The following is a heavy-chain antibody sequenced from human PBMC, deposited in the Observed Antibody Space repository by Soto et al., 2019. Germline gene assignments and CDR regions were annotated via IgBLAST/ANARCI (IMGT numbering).Heavy chain of an antibody. CDR3: ARDDYGMDV. J-gene: IGHJ6*02. CDR2: IWYDGSNK. CDR1: GFTFSSYG. V-gene: IGHV3-33*01. Sequence: QVQLVESGGGVVQPGRSLRLSCAASGFTFSSYGMHWVRQAPGKGLEWVAVIWYDGSNKYYADSVKGRFTISRDNSKNTLCLQMSSLRDEDTAVYYCARDDYGMDVWGQGTTVTVSS.